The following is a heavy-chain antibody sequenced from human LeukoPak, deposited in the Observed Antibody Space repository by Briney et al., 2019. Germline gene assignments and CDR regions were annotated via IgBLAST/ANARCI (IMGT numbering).Heavy chain of an antibody. CDR2: IYTSGST. V-gene: IGHV4-4*07. CDR1: GGSISSYY. CDR3: ARRWIMITFGGVTDY. D-gene: IGHD3-16*01. Sequence: SETLSLTCTVSGGSISSYYWSWIRQPAGKGLEWIGRIYTSGSTNYNPSLKSRVTISVDTSKNQFSLKLSSVTAADTAVYYCARRWIMITFGGVTDYWGQGTLVTVSS. J-gene: IGHJ4*02.